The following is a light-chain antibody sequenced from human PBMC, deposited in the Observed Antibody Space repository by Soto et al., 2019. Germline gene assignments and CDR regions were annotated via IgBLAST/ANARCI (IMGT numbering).Light chain of an antibody. V-gene: IGLV2-11*01. Sequence: QSALTQPRSVSGSPGQSVTISCTGTSSDVGGYNYVSWYQQHPGKAPKLMIYDVSKRPSGVPDRFSGSKSGNTASLTISGLQAEDEADYYCCSYAGSYTFYVFGTGTKVHRP. CDR2: DVS. J-gene: IGLJ1*01. CDR1: SSDVGGYNY. CDR3: CSYAGSYTFYV.